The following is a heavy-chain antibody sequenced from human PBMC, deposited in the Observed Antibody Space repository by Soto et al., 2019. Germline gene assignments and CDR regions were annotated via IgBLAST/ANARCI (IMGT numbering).Heavy chain of an antibody. CDR3: AREEWAGTTPPHGMDV. Sequence: QVQLVQSGAEVKKPGSSVKVSCKASGGTFSSYAISWVRQAPGQGLEWMGGIIPIFGTANYAQKFEGRVTITADETTSTAYMERSSLRSDDTAVYYCAREEWAGTTPPHGMDVWGQGTTVTVSS. J-gene: IGHJ6*02. CDR1: GGTFSSYA. CDR2: IIPIFGTA. D-gene: IGHD1-1*01. V-gene: IGHV1-69*12.